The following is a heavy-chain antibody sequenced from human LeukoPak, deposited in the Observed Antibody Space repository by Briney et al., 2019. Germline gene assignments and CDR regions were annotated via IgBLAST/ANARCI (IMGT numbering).Heavy chain of an antibody. CDR2: INRDGSKN. CDR1: EFTFGSYW. Sequence: GGSLRLSCAASEFTFGSYWMTWVRQAPGKGLEWVANINRDGSKNHFVDSVKGRFAISRDNAKNFLYLQMNSLRAEDTAVYFCARDSSPYCGDDCYFDAFDLWGQGTMVTVSS. V-gene: IGHV3-7*03. J-gene: IGHJ3*01. D-gene: IGHD2-21*02. CDR3: ARDSSPYCGDDCYFDAFDL.